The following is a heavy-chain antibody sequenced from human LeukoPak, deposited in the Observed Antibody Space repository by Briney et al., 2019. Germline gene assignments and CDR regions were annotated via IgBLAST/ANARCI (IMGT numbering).Heavy chain of an antibody. CDR3: AREGYGYY. CDR2: IYYSGST. V-gene: IGHV4-59*01. CDR1: GASTRSYF. J-gene: IGHJ4*02. Sequence: SETLSLTCSVSGASTRSYFWSWVRQPPGKGLEWIGYIYYSGSTNYNPSLKSRVTISVDTSKNQFSLKLSSVTAADTAVYYCAREGYGYYWGQGTLVTVSS. D-gene: IGHD5-18*01.